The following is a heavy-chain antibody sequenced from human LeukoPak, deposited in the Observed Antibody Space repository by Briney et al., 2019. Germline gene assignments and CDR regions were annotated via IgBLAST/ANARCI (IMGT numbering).Heavy chain of an antibody. J-gene: IGHJ2*01. Sequence: ASVKVSCKVSGYTLTELSMHWVRQAPGKGLEWMGGFDPEDGETIYAQKFQGRVTMTEDTSTDTAYMELSSLRSEDTAVYYCATTYLRYYYCSGSYFDLWGRGTLVTVSS. D-gene: IGHD3-10*01. V-gene: IGHV1-24*01. CDR3: ATTYLRYYYCSGSYFDL. CDR2: FDPEDGET. CDR1: GYTLTELS.